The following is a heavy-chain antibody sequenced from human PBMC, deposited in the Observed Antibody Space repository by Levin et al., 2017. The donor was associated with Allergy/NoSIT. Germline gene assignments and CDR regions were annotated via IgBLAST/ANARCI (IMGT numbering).Heavy chain of an antibody. CDR1: GFTFSSYS. V-gene: IGHV3-21*01. CDR2: ISSSSSYI. Sequence: KAGGSLRLSCAASGFTFSSYSMNWVRQAPGKGLEWVSSISSSSSYIYYADSVKGRFTISRDNAKNSLYLQMNSLRAEDTAVYYCARAVAGTAGDAFDIWGKGTMVTVSS. J-gene: IGHJ3*02. CDR3: ARAVAGTAGDAFDI. D-gene: IGHD6-19*01.